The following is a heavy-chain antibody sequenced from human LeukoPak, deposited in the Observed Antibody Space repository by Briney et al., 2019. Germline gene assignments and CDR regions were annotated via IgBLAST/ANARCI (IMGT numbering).Heavy chain of an antibody. Sequence: GGSLRLSCVASGFTVSGNYMSWVRQAPGKGLQWVSVIYSGGTTYYVDSVKGRFIISRDRSKSTLYLQMNSLRAEDSAMYYCARGSGTYPSPMDYWGQGTLVTVSS. J-gene: IGHJ4*02. D-gene: IGHD1-26*01. CDR3: ARGSGTYPSPMDY. CDR2: IYSGGTT. CDR1: GFTVSGNY. V-gene: IGHV3-66*01.